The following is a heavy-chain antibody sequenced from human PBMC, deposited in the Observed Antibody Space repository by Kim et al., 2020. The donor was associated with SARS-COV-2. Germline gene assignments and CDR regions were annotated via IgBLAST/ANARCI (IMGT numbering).Heavy chain of an antibody. D-gene: IGHD2-15*01. Sequence: GGSLRLSCEASGFIFSNYEMNWVRQAPGKGLEWVSYISTSGSVTSYADSVKGRFTISRDNAKNSLYLQMNSLSADDTSIYYCARDDCSGATCYRKDAFDLWGRGTMVTVSS. CDR2: ISTSGSVT. J-gene: IGHJ3*01. CDR3: ARDDCSGATCYRKDAFDL. V-gene: IGHV3-48*03. CDR1: GFIFSNYE.